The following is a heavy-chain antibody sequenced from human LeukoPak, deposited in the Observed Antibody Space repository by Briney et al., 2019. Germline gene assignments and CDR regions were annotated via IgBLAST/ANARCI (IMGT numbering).Heavy chain of an antibody. J-gene: IGHJ4*02. CDR2: INDDGSDT. D-gene: IGHD3-22*01. V-gene: IGHV3-74*01. CDR3: VRGGPSTWF. Sequence: GGSLRLSCAASGFTFKLYWMHWVRQVPGKGPVWVARINDDGSDTVYADSVKGRFTISRDDAKNMLNSLRGEDTAVYHCVRGGPSTWFWGQGTLVTVSS. CDR1: GFTFKLYW.